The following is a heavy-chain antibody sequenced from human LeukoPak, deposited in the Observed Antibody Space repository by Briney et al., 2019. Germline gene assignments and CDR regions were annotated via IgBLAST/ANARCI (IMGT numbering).Heavy chain of an antibody. V-gene: IGHV3-48*03. CDR3: ARGGQLWLHGYFDY. Sequence: PGGSLRLSCAASGFTFSSYEMNWVRQAPGKGLEWVSYISSSGSTIYYADSVKGRFTISRDNAKNSLYLQMNSLRAADTAVYYCARGGQLWLHGYFDYWGQGTLVTVSS. J-gene: IGHJ4*02. D-gene: IGHD5-18*01. CDR2: ISSSGSTI. CDR1: GFTFSSYE.